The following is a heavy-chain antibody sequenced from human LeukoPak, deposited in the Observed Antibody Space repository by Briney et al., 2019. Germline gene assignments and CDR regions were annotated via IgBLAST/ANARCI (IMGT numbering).Heavy chain of an antibody. J-gene: IGHJ6*03. CDR1: GFTFSSYE. CDR2: ISSSGSTI. CDR3: ARDLSESKWWLRLEVYYYYMDV. Sequence: GGSLRLSCAASGFTFSSYEMNWVRQAPGKGLEWVSYISSSGSTIYYADSVKGRFTISRDNAKNSLYLQMNSLRAEDTAVYYCARDLSESKWWLRLEVYYYYMDVWGKGTTVTVSS. D-gene: IGHD5-12*01. V-gene: IGHV3-48*03.